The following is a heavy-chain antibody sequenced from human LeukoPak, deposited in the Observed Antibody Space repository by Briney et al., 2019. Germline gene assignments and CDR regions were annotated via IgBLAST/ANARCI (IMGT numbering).Heavy chain of an antibody. CDR1: GFTFRDSY. CDR3: ARDRLYTVMSAGYYFDS. Sequence: GGSLRLSCVAFGFTFRDSYMNWIRQAPGKGLEWISYITSSGTTMYYADSVNGRFTISRDNAKDSLYLQMNSLRAEDTAVYYCARDRLYTVMSAGYYFDSWGQGTLVTVSS. J-gene: IGHJ4*02. CDR2: ITSSGTTM. D-gene: IGHD3-16*01. V-gene: IGHV3-11*01.